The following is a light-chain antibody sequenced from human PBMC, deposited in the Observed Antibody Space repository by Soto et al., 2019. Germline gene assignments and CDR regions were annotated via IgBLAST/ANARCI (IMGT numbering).Light chain of an antibody. CDR3: QQYSTSSIS. V-gene: IGKV1-5*03. J-gene: IGKJ5*01. CDR2: KAS. CDR1: ESISDR. Sequence: DIQMTQSPSTLSASVGDRVTFTCRASESISDRLVWYHQRPGKPPKLLIYKASRLESGVPSRFSGSASGTEFTLTITSLQPDDFGTYYCQQYSTSSISFGPGTRLEIK.